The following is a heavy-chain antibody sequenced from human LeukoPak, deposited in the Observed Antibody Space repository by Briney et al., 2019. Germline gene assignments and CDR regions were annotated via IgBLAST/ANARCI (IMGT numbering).Heavy chain of an antibody. CDR3: AKDNRGNYDY. CDR2: ISGSGGST. J-gene: IGHJ4*02. V-gene: IGHV3-23*01. D-gene: IGHD1-7*01. CDR1: GFTFSSYA. Sequence: GGSLRRSCAASGFTFSSYAMSWVRQAPGKGLDWVSAISGSGGSTYYADSVKGRFTISRDNSKNTLYLQMNSLRVEDTAIYYCAKDNRGNYDYWGQGTLVTVSS.